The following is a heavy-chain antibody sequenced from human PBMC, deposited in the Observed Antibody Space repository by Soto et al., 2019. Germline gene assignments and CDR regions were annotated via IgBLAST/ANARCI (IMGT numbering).Heavy chain of an antibody. CDR1: GYSFTNYW. CDR3: ARSRITGSTWTFDY. V-gene: IGHV5-51*01. Sequence: PGESLKISCKGFGYSFTNYWIGWVRQMPGKGLEWMGIIYPGDSDTRYSPSFQGQVTISVDKSISTAYLQWSSLKASDSAMYYCARSRITGSTWTFDYWGQETLVTVSS. J-gene: IGHJ4*02. CDR2: IYPGDSDT. D-gene: IGHD1-20*01.